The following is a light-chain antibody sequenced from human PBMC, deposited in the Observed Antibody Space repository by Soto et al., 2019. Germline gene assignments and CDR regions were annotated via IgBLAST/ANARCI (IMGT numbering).Light chain of an antibody. V-gene: IGLV1-47*01. CDR2: RND. CDR3: AVWDSSLNGVA. J-gene: IGLJ2*01. CDR1: NSNMGRNY. Sequence: QSVLTQTPSASGTPGQRVTISCSGSNSNMGRNYVYWYQQVPGTAPKLPMYRNDVRPSGVPDRITGSKSGTSASLAISGLRSEDEADYYCAVWDSSLNGVAFGGGTQLTVL.